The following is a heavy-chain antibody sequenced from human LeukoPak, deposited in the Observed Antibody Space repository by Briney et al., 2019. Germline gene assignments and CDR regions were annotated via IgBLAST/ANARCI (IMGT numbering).Heavy chain of an antibody. V-gene: IGHV4-59*08. CDR3: ARRGIGSSWYVSWFDP. D-gene: IGHD6-13*01. CDR2: IYYSGST. Sequence: SETLSLTCTVSGGSISSYYWSWIRQPPGKGLEWIGYIYYSGSTNYNPSLKSRVTISVDTSKNQFSLKLSSVTAADTAVYYCARRGIGSSWYVSWFDPWGQGTLVTVSS. CDR1: GGSISSYY. J-gene: IGHJ5*02.